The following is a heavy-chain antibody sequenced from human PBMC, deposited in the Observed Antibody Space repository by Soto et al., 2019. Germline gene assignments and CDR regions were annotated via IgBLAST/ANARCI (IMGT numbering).Heavy chain of an antibody. CDR2: IYHGGST. CDR1: GASISSSNW. CDR3: ARAGDSSGPVALGY. Sequence: SETLSLTCAVSGASISSSNWWSWVRQPPGKRLEWIGKIYHGGSTNYNPSLQSRVTISIDKSKNHFSLKLTSVTAADTAVYYCARAGDSSGPVALGYWGQGTLVTVSS. D-gene: IGHD6-19*01. V-gene: IGHV4-4*02. J-gene: IGHJ4*02.